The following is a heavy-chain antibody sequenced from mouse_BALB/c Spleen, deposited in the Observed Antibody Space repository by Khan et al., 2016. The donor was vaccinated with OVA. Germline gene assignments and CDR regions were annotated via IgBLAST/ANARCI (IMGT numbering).Heavy chain of an antibody. CDR3: TRGGGNGFAY. J-gene: IGHJ3*01. CDR2: ISTYYGDV. CDR1: GYTFTDFT. V-gene: IGHV1S137*01. Sequence: QVQLKESGAELVRPGVSVKISCKGSGYTFTDFTMHWVKQSHAKSLEWIGVISTYYGDVTYNQKFKGKATMTVDKSSSTAYMELARLTSEDSAIYYCTRGGGNGFAYWGQGTLVTVSA.